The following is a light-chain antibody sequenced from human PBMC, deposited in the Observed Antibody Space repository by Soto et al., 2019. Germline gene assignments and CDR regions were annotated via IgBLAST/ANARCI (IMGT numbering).Light chain of an antibody. CDR3: QQYYSYPRT. Sequence: AIRMTQSPSSFSASTGDRVTITCRASQDISSFLAWYQQQPGKAPKLLIYAASSLQSGVPSRFSGSGSGTDFTLTISCLQSEDFATYYCQQYYSYPRTFGQGTKVEIK. V-gene: IGKV1-8*01. J-gene: IGKJ1*01. CDR2: AAS. CDR1: QDISSF.